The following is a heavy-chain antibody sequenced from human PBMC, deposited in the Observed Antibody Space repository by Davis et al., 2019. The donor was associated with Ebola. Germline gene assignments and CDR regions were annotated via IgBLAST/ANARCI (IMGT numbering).Heavy chain of an antibody. D-gene: IGHD3-10*01. CDR3: AKDFAYYGSGALDY. Sequence: GESLKISCAASGFTFSSYGMHWVRQAPGKGLEWVAVISYDGSNKYYADSVKGRFTISRDNSKNTLYLQMNSLRAEDTAVYYCAKDFAYYGSGALDYWGQGTLVTVSS. J-gene: IGHJ4*02. V-gene: IGHV3-30*18. CDR1: GFTFSSYG. CDR2: ISYDGSNK.